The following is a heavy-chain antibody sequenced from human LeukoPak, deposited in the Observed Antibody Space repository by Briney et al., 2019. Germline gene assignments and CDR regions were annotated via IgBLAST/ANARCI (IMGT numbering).Heavy chain of an antibody. J-gene: IGHJ6*03. CDR2: IYTSGST. D-gene: IGHD6-13*01. Sequence: NPSETLSLTCTVFGDSISTFYWSWIRQPAGKGLEWIGHIYTSGSTYYNPSLKSRVTISVDTSKNQFSLKLSSVTAADTAVYYCARATNSQYSSSWYYYYCYMDVWGKGTTVTISS. CDR3: ARATNSQYSSSWYYYYCYMDV. CDR1: GDSISTFY. V-gene: IGHV4-4*07.